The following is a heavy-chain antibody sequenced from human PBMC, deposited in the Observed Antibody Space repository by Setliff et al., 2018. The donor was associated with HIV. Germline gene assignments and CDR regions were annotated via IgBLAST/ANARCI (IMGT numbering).Heavy chain of an antibody. CDR2: IYYSGST. CDR1: GGSISSSDFY. J-gene: IGHJ4*02. Sequence: SETLSLTCTVSGGSISSSDFYWSWIRQHPGKGLEYIGYIYYSGSTQYNPSLNGRVSISVDTSKNRLSLRLSSVTAADTAVYYCATIGGSYKFDYWGQGTLVTVSS. V-gene: IGHV4-31*03. D-gene: IGHD1-26*01. CDR3: ATIGGSYKFDY.